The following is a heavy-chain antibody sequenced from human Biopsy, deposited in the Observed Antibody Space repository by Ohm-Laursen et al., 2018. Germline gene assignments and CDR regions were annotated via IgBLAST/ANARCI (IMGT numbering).Heavy chain of an antibody. D-gene: IGHD3-10*01. CDR1: VFDFSDYS. Sequence: SLRLSCAAPVFDFSDYSMSWVRQAPGKGLEWVSGIKWNSGKIDYADSVKGRFTISRDNAKNSLYLHMNSLRTEDSAFYYCARDTGTMVRGVLYQWGQGTQVTVSS. J-gene: IGHJ4*02. CDR3: ARDTGTMVRGVLYQ. V-gene: IGHV3-20*04. CDR2: IKWNSGKI.